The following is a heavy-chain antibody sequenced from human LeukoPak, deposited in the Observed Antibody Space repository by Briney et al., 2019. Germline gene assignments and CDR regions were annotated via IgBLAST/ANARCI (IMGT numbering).Heavy chain of an antibody. CDR1: GGSISSSSYY. Sequence: KSSETLSLTCTVSGGSISSSSYYWGWLRQPPGKGLEWIGSIYYSGSTYYNPSLKSRVTISVDTSKNQFSLKLSSVTVADTAVYYCVSPSYYDYVWGIWGQGTLVTVSS. D-gene: IGHD3-16*01. V-gene: IGHV4-39*01. CDR3: VSPSYYDYVWGI. CDR2: IYYSGST. J-gene: IGHJ4*02.